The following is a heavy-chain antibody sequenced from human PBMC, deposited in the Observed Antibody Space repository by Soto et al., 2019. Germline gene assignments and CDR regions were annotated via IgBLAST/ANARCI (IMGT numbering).Heavy chain of an antibody. CDR3: ARCRVYSSGWYPDFDE. D-gene: IGHD6-19*01. V-gene: IGHV1-3*01. CDR2: INAGNGNT. Sequence: ASVKVSCKASGYTFTSYAMHWVRQAPGQRLEWMGWINAGNGNTKYSQKFQGRVTITRDTSASTAYMELSSLRSEDTAVYYCARCRVYSSGWYPDFDEWGQGTLVTVSS. J-gene: IGHJ4*02. CDR1: GYTFTSYA.